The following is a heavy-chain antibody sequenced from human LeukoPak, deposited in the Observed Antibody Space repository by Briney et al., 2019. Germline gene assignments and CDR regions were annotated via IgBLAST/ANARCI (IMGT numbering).Heavy chain of an antibody. CDR2: IIPIFGTA. CDR1: GGTFSSYA. D-gene: IGHD2-15*01. Sequence: SVKVSPKPSGGTFSSYAISWVRQAPGQGLEWMGGIIPIFGTANYAQKFQGRVTITADESTCTAYMELSSLRSEDTAVYYCALQGDIVVVVAATPLCYYFDYWGQGTLVTVSS. J-gene: IGHJ4*02. CDR3: ALQGDIVVVVAATPLCYYFDY. V-gene: IGHV1-69*13.